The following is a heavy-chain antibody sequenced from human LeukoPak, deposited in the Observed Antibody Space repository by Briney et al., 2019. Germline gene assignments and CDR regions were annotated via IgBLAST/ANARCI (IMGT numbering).Heavy chain of an antibody. CDR1: GRSFSGYY. J-gene: IGHJ5*02. D-gene: IGHD3-3*01. V-gene: IGHV4-34*01. CDR3: ARDGLYYDFWSGYFIRDWFDP. Sequence: KSSETLSLTCAVCGRSFSGYYWRWIRQPPGRGLEWIGEINHSGSTNYNPSLKSRVTISVDTSKNQFSLKLSSVTAADTAVYYCARDGLYYDFWSGYFIRDWFDPWGQGTLITVSS. CDR2: INHSGST.